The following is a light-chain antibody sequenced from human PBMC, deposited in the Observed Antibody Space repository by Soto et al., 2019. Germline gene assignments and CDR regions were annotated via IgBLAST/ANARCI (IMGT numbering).Light chain of an antibody. Sequence: QSVLTQPASVSGSPGQSITISCTGTSSDVGGYNHVSWYQQHPGKAPKLIIYEVSNRPSGISNRFSASKSGNTASLTISGLQAEDEADYYCCSYTGSNTDVFGTGTKVTVL. CDR3: CSYTGSNTDV. V-gene: IGLV2-14*01. CDR2: EVS. CDR1: SSDVGGYNH. J-gene: IGLJ1*01.